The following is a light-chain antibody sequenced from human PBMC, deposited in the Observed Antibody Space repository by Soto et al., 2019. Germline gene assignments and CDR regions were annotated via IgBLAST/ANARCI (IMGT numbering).Light chain of an antibody. Sequence: TQAQSSRTAYVRDRLTQNFRASRNVSIYLNWYQHKPGKGPTLLIHATSNLQIGVPSRFSGSGSGTECTLAISSLEPEEFGTYLCLQSYKMPSSGQGTRLEIK. CDR1: RNVSIY. CDR2: ATS. V-gene: IGKV1-39*01. J-gene: IGKJ5*01. CDR3: LQSYKMPS.